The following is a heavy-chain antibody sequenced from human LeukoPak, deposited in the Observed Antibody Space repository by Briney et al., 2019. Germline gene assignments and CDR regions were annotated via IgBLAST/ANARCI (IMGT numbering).Heavy chain of an antibody. V-gene: IGHV4-38-2*02. Sequence: SETLSLTCTVSGYSISSGYYWGWIRQPPGKGLEWIGSIYHSGSTYYNPSLKSRVTISVDTSKNQFSLKLSSVTAADTAVYYCXXDLGRYYYMDVWGKGTTVTVSS. J-gene: IGHJ6*03. CDR3: XXDLGRYYYMDV. CDR2: IYHSGST. CDR1: GYSISSGYY.